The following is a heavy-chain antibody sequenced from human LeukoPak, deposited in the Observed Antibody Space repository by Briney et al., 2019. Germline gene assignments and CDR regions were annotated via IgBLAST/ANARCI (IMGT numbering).Heavy chain of an antibody. J-gene: IGHJ6*01. D-gene: IGHD1-26*01. CDR3: AKMKGHPLPKYYMDV. CDR2: ISGSGDNT. V-gene: IGHV3-23*01. CDR1: GFTFSGFA. Sequence: GGSLRLSCAASGFTFSGFAMSWVRLTPGKGLEWVSGISGSGDNTLYADSVKGRFTISGDNSKNTLYLEMNSLRAEDTAIYYCAKMKGHPLPKYYMDVWGQGTTVTVSS.